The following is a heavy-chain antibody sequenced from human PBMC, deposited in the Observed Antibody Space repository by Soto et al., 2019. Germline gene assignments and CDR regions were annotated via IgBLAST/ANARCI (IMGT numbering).Heavy chain of an antibody. CDR3: AGAPYYYGMDV. CDR2: INHSGST. CDR1: GGSFSGYY. Sequence: KPSETLSLTCAVYGGSFSGYYWSWIRQPPGKGLEWIGEINHSGSTNYNPSLKSRVTISVDTSKNQFSLKLSSVTAADTAVYYCAGAPYYYGMDVWGQGTTVTVSS. J-gene: IGHJ6*02. V-gene: IGHV4-34*01.